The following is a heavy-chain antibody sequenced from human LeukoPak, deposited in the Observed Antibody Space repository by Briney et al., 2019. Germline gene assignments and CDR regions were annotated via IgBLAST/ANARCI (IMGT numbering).Heavy chain of an antibody. V-gene: IGHV3-23*01. CDR2: ISGDGAST. D-gene: IGHD4-23*01. CDR3: AKLGGDHRGPFDI. CDR1: GFTFAIHA. Sequence: PGGSLRLSCAASGFTFAIHAMTWVRQAPGKGLEWVSGISGDGASTHYAESVKGQFTISRDNSQNTLFLQMNSLRVEDTAVYYCAKLGGDHRGPFDIWGQGTMVTVSS. J-gene: IGHJ3*02.